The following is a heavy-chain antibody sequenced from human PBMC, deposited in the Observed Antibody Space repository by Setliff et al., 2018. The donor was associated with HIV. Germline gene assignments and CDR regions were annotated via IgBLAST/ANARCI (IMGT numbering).Heavy chain of an antibody. D-gene: IGHD3-3*01. Sequence: ASVKVSCKTSGYIFVRYYIFWVRQAPGQGLEWMGNINPHTGVTRYAEKFQGRVTMTRDTSISTIYMELSRLRSDDTAVYYCARDVRDGFEEWFSTLDDGMDVWGQGTTVTGSS. V-gene: IGHV1-2*02. CDR1: GYIFVRYY. CDR3: ARDVRDGFEEWFSTLDDGMDV. CDR2: INPHTGVT. J-gene: IGHJ6*02.